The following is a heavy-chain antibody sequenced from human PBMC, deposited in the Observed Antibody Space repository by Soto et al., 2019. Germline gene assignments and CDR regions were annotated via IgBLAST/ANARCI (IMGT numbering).Heavy chain of an antibody. Sequence: PSETLSLTCAVYGGSFGGYYWSWLCQPPGKGLEWIGEINHSGSPNYNPSLKSRVTISVDTSKNQFSLKMTSVTAADTAVYYCATANWSHHYFDPWGQGTLVTVSS. D-gene: IGHD1-1*01. CDR2: INHSGSP. CDR3: ATANWSHHYFDP. V-gene: IGHV4-34*01. CDR1: GGSFGGYY. J-gene: IGHJ5*02.